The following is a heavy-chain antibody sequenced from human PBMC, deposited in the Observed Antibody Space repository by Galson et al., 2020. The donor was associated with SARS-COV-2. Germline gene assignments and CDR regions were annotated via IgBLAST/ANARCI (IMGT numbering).Heavy chain of an antibody. D-gene: IGHD1-7*01. J-gene: IGHJ4*02. CDR1: GYTLTELS. Sequence: ASVNVSCKVSGYTLTELSMHRVRQAPAKGLEWMGGFDPEDGETNHAQKSHGRVTMPEDTSTDTVYMELSSLRSEDTAVYYCATGFALLDWNCPRPYWGQGTLVSVSS. CDR2: FDPEDGET. V-gene: IGHV1-24*01. CDR3: ATGFALLDWNCPRPY.